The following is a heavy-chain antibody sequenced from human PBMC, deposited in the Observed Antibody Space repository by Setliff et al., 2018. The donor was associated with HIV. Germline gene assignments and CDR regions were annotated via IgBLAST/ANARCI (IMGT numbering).Heavy chain of an antibody. CDR1: GYTFTNFW. J-gene: IGHJ3*01. Sequence: GESLKISCKGSGYTFTNFWIGWVRQVPGKGLELMGIIYPGDSGTRYSPSFQGQVTISADKSISTAYLQWSSLKASDTAMYYCVRGMTFTRRYDAFDLWGQGTAVTVSS. D-gene: IGHD2-15*01. CDR2: IYPGDSGT. V-gene: IGHV5-51*01. CDR3: VRGMTFTRRYDAFDL.